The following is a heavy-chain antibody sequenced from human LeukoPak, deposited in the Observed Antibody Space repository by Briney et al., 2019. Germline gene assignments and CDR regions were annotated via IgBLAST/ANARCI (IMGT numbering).Heavy chain of an antibody. CDR3: ARVKAWELSFDY. Sequence: ASVKVSCKASGYTFTDYYMHWVRQAPGQGLEWMGWINPNTGGTHYAQKIQDRVSMTRDTSITTAYMELSSLRSDDTAVYYCARVKAWELSFDYRGQGTLVTVSS. CDR2: INPNTGGT. D-gene: IGHD1-7*01. J-gene: IGHJ4*02. CDR1: GYTFTDYY. V-gene: IGHV1-2*02.